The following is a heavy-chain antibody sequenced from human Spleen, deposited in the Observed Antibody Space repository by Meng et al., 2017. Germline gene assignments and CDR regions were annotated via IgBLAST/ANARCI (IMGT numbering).Heavy chain of an antibody. V-gene: IGHV4-4*02. D-gene: IGHD2-21*01. CDR2: IYHSGST. CDR3: TKNDFYCLGY. J-gene: IGHJ4*02. CDR1: GASISSDNC. Sequence: QVQLQESGPGLVKPSGTLSLTCAVSGASISSDNCWSWVRQPPGKGLEWIGEIYHSGSTNYNPSLKSRITISVDKPKNQFSLTLSSVTAADTAVYYCTKNDFYCLGYWGQGTLVTVSS.